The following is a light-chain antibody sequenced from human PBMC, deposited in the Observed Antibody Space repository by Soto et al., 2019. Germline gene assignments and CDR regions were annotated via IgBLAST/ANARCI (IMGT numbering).Light chain of an antibody. Sequence: DVDMTQSPLSLPVTLGQPASISCRSSQALVYTDGDTYLNWFHQRPGQAPRRLIYKVSNRDSGVPDRFSGGGSGTDFTFKIDRVEAEDVGVYYCMQGTHSPPTIGGGTTVEIK. J-gene: IGKJ4*01. CDR2: KVS. CDR3: MQGTHSPPT. CDR1: QALVYTDGDTY. V-gene: IGKV2-30*01.